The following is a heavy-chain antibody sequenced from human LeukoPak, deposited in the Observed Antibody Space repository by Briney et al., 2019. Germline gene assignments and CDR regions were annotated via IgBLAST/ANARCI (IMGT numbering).Heavy chain of an antibody. D-gene: IGHD6-19*01. CDR2: LYSSGPT. J-gene: IGHJ4*01. Sequence: GGSLRLSCVASGFTVSNSYMSWVRQAPGKGLEWVSVLYSSGPTYYADSVKGRFTISSDNSKNTVYLQMNSLRAEDTAVYYCARGYSTAWGLFDYWGQGTLVTVSS. V-gene: IGHV3-53*01. CDR1: GFTVSNSY. CDR3: ARGYSTAWGLFDY.